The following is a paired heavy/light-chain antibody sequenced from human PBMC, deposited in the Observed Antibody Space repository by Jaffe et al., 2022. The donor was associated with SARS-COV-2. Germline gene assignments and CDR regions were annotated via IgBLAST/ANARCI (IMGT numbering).Light chain of an antibody. J-gene: IGKJ3*01. Sequence: DIQMTQSPSSLSASVGDRVTITCRASRSISFYLNWYQHKPGKAPKVLVYSASSLQSGVPSRFSGSGSGTDFTLTISSLQPEDFATYYCQQSFSTPFTFGPGTRVDIK. V-gene: IGKV1-39*01. CDR3: QQSFSTPFT. CDR1: RSISFY. CDR2: SAS.
Heavy chain of an antibody. J-gene: IGHJ4*02. CDR1: GFTFSDYY. D-gene: IGHD3-9*01. Sequence: QVHLVESGGGLVKTGGSLRLSCAASGFTFSDYYMSWIRQAPGKGLEWISYIDSSGNIIYYADSVRGRFTISRDNVNSSLSLQMNSLRAEDTALYYCAKYDILTGYYEYFDHWGQGTLVTVSS. V-gene: IGHV3-11*01. CDR2: IDSSGNII. CDR3: AKYDILTGYYEYFDH.